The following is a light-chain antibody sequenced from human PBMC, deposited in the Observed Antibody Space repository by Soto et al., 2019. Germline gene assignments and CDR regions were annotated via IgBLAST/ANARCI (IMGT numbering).Light chain of an antibody. CDR2: GAS. Sequence: EIVLTQSPATLSLSPGERATLSCRASQSVSSNLAWYQQKPGQAPRHLIYGASTRATGVPARFSGSGSGTEFTLTISSLQSEDFAVYYCQQYDNWPITFGQGTRLEIK. CDR1: QSVSSN. V-gene: IGKV3-15*01. J-gene: IGKJ5*01. CDR3: QQYDNWPIT.